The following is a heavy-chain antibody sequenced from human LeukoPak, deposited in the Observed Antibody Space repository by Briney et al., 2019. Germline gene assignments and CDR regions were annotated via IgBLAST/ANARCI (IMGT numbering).Heavy chain of an antibody. Sequence: ASVKVSCRASGYSFTSSTISWVRQAPGQGLEWMGWISVYDANTKYAQKFQGRVTMTTDTSTSIAYMELRSLRSDDTALYYCARDSSTWSEGLSWFDPWWQGTLVTVSS. J-gene: IGHJ5*02. CDR1: GYSFTSST. CDR2: ISVYDANT. V-gene: IGHV1-18*01. D-gene: IGHD6-13*01. CDR3: ARDSSTWSEGLSWFDP.